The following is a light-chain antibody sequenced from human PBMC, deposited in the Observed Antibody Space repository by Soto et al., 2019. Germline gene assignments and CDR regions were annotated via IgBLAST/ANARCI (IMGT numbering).Light chain of an antibody. CDR2: DVS. V-gene: IGLV2-14*01. Sequence: QSALTQPASVSGSPGQSITISWTGTSSEVGGYNYVSWYQQHPGKAPKLMIYDVSNRPSGVSNRFSGSKSGNTASLTISGLQTEDEADYYCSSYTSSSTNVVFGGGTKLTVL. CDR1: SSEVGGYNY. CDR3: SSYTSSSTNVV. J-gene: IGLJ2*01.